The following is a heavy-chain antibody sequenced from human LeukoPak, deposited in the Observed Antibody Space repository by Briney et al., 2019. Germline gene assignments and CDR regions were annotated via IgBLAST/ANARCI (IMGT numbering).Heavy chain of an antibody. CDR1: GYTFTSYG. CDR3: ARGRIFGVVKYYFDY. D-gene: IGHD3-3*01. CDR2: ISAHNGNT. Sequence: ASVKVSCKASGYTFTSYGISWVRQAPGQGLEWMGWISAHNGNTNYAQKLQGRVTMTTDTSTSTAYTELRSLRSDDTAVYYCARGRIFGVVKYYFDYWGQGSLVTVSS. V-gene: IGHV1-18*01. J-gene: IGHJ4*02.